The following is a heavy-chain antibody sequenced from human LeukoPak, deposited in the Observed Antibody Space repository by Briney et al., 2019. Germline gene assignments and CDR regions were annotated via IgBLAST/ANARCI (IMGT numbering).Heavy chain of an antibody. CDR3: ASYGIAAAGNEAFHM. V-gene: IGHV4-34*01. CDR1: GGSFSGYY. CDR2: INNSGST. Sequence: PSETLSLTCAVYGGSFSGYYWCWIRHPPGKGLEWVGEINNSGSTNYNPSLKSRVNISVDPSKDPFSLQVSPVTGAETAVDYCASYGIAAAGNEAFHMWGQGTMDSVS. D-gene: IGHD6-13*01. J-gene: IGHJ3*02.